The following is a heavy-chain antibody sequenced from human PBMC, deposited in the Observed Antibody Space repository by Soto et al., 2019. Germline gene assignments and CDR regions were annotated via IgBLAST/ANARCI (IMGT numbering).Heavy chain of an antibody. CDR2: IKSDGSTA. CDR3: ARERGRGWYDP. J-gene: IGHJ5*02. Sequence: GGSLRLSCAASGFTFSDYWMNWVRQAPGEGLVRVARIKSDGSTATHSDSVKGRFTVSRDNAKHTVYLQMNSLRAEDTAVYYCARERGRGWYDPWGQGAMVTVYS. CDR1: GFTFSDYW. D-gene: IGHD1-26*01. V-gene: IGHV3-74*01.